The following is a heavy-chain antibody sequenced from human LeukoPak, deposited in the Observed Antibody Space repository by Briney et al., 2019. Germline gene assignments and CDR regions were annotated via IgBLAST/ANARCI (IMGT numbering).Heavy chain of an antibody. CDR1: GYTFTSYY. CDR2: INPTGGST. V-gene: IGHV1-46*01. Sequence: ASVKVSCKASGYTFTSYYMHWVRQAPGQGLEWMGLINPTGGSTGYAQKFQGRVTMTRDMSTSTDYMELSSLRSEDTAIYYCARGNPDYYDSSGYYPMDYWGQGTLVTVSS. D-gene: IGHD3-22*01. CDR3: ARGNPDYYDSSGYYPMDY. J-gene: IGHJ4*02.